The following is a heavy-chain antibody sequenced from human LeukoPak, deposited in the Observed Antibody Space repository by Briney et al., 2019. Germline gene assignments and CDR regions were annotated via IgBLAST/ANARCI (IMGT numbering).Heavy chain of an antibody. V-gene: IGHV5-51*01. CDR3: ARRQGCSSTSCPPDS. J-gene: IGHJ4*02. D-gene: IGHD2-2*01. CDR1: GYSFTTYW. Sequence: GKSLKISCRGSGYSFTTYWIGWVRQMPGKGLEWVGIIYPGDSDTRYSPSFQGQVTMSADKSINTAYLQWSSLKASDTAMYYCARRQGCSSTSCPPDSWGQGTLVTVSS. CDR2: IYPGDSDT.